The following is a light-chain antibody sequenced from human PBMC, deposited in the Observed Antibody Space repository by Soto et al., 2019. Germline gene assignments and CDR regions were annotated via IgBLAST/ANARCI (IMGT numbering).Light chain of an antibody. CDR3: QQRSNWPPIT. CDR1: QRVSSD. J-gene: IGKJ5*01. V-gene: IGKV3-11*01. Sequence: EIVMTQSPATLSVSPVERATLSCRSSQRVSSDLAWYQQKPGQAPRLLIYDASNRATGIPARFSGGGSGTDFTLTIDNLEPEDFAIYYCQQRSNWPPITFGQGTRLEIK. CDR2: DAS.